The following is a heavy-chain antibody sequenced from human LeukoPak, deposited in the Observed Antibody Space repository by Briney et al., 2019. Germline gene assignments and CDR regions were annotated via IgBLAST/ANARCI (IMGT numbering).Heavy chain of an antibody. CDR3: ARDRVAVAGTFWY. D-gene: IGHD6-19*01. CDR2: INPNSGGT. J-gene: IGHJ4*02. Sequence: ASVKVSCKASGYTFTGYYMHWVRQAPGQGLEWMGWINPNSGGTNYAQKFQGRVTMTRDTSISTAYVELSRLRSDDTAVYYCARDRVAVAGTFWYWGQGTLVTVSS. V-gene: IGHV1-2*02. CDR1: GYTFTGYY.